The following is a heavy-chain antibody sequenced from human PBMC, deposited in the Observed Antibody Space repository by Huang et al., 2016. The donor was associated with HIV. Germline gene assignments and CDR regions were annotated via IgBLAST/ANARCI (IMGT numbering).Heavy chain of an antibody. Sequence: QVQLQESGPGLVKPSETLSFTCPVSGGYISSHYWSWIRQPPGKGLEWIGSIYYSGSTNYNPALNMRVTISVDTSEIQFSLKLRSVNAAETAVYYWARDTMVREFDYWGQGTLVTISS. V-gene: IGHV4-59*11. CDR2: IYYSGST. CDR1: GGYISSHY. CDR3: ARDTMVREFDY. J-gene: IGHJ4*02. D-gene: IGHD3-10*01.